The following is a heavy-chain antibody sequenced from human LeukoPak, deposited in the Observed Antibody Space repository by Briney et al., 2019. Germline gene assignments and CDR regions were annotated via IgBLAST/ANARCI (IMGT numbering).Heavy chain of an antibody. CDR2: ISSSGSTI. J-gene: IGHJ4*02. CDR1: GFTFSDYY. D-gene: IGHD3-22*01. V-gene: IGHV3-11*01. CDR3: ARGYTYYYDSSGYSY. Sequence: GGSLRLSCAASGFTFSDYYMSWIRQAPGKGLEWVSYISSSGSTIYYADSVKGRFTISRDNAKNSLYLQMNSLRAKDTAVYYCARGYTYYYDSSGYSYWGQGTLVTVSS.